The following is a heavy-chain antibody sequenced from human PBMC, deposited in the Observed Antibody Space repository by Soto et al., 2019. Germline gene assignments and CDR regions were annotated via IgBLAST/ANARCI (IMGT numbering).Heavy chain of an antibody. Sequence: GGSLRLSCAASGFTFSGSAMHWVRQASGKGLEWVGRIRSKANSYATAYAASVKGRFTISRDDSKNTAYLQMNSLKTEDTAVYYCTRQAVTNWSLYYYYYMDVWGKGTTVTVSS. D-gene: IGHD4-4*01. CDR2: IRSKANSYAT. CDR3: TRQAVTNWSLYYYYYMDV. V-gene: IGHV3-73*01. J-gene: IGHJ6*03. CDR1: GFTFSGSA.